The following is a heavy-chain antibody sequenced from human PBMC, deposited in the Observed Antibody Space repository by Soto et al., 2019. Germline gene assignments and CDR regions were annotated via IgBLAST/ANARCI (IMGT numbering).Heavy chain of an antibody. D-gene: IGHD6-19*01. CDR3: AKDSHPGWYLNY. CDR2: ISRSFSTT. Sequence: PGGSLRLSCAAAGFTFSSYSMMWVRQAPGKGLEWISYISRSFSTTYYADSVKGRFTISRDNAKNILYLQMNSLRAEDTAVYYCAKDSHPGWYLNYWGRGTLVTVSS. CDR1: GFTFSSYS. V-gene: IGHV3-48*01. J-gene: IGHJ4*02.